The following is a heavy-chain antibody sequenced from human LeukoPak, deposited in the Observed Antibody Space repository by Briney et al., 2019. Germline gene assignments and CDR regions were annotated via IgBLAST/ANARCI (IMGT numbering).Heavy chain of an antibody. J-gene: IGHJ4*02. CDR1: GGSISSGGYY. D-gene: IGHD6-6*01. CDR2: IYHSGST. Sequence: SETLSLTCTVSGGSISSGGYYWSWIRQPPGKGLEWIGYIYHSGSTYYNPSLKSRVTISVDRSKNQFSLKLSSVTAADTAVYYCARENGSSDFDYWGQGTLVTVSS. V-gene: IGHV4-30-2*01. CDR3: ARENGSSDFDY.